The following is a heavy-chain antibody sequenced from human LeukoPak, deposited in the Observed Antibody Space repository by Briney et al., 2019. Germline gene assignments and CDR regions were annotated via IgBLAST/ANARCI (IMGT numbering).Heavy chain of an antibody. CDR3: VRANAQDVDS. CDR1: GYTFSSYF. J-gene: IGHJ4*02. V-gene: IGHV1-46*01. Sequence: ASVKVSCKASGYTFSSYFMHWVRQAPGHGLEWMGIMKPSNDYTDYAQKFQGRITMTGDTSTSTIYMELSSLRSEDTAVYFCVRANAQDVDSWGQGTLVTVSS. CDR2: MKPSNDYT.